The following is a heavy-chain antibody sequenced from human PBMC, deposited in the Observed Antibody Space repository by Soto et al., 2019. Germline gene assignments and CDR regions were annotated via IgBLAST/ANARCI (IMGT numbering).Heavy chain of an antibody. Sequence: GESLKISCKGSGYSFNTYWIGWVRQMPGKGLEWMGIISPGDSETRYSPSFQGQVTISADKSITTAYLQWSSLKASDTAVYYCARHGNNGPEDTLDVWGQGTTVTVSS. V-gene: IGHV5-51*01. CDR3: ARHGNNGPEDTLDV. CDR2: ISPGDSET. J-gene: IGHJ6*02. CDR1: GYSFNTYW. D-gene: IGHD1-1*01.